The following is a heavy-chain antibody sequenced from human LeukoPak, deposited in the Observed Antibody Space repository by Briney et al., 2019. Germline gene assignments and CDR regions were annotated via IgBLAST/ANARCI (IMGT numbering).Heavy chain of an antibody. Sequence: PGGSLRLSCVASGISLRSYSVHWVRQAPGKGLEWAALTSHDESNKKYADSVRGRCTISRDNSRDTVFLQLSNLRHEDTAVYYCAKGDAAGAYRTVFWGPGTRVTVSS. CDR3: AKGDAAGAYRTVF. J-gene: IGHJ4*02. V-gene: IGHV3-30-3*01. CDR1: GISLRSYS. CDR2: TSHDESNK. D-gene: IGHD6-13*01.